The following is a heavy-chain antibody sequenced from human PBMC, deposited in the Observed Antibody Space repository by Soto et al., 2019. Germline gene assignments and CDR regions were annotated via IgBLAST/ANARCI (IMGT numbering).Heavy chain of an antibody. J-gene: IGHJ5*02. CDR2: INPNSGGT. CDR1: GYTFTGYY. D-gene: IGHD3-3*01. Sequence: ASVKVSCKAPGYTFTGYYMHWVRQAPGQGLEWMGWINPNSGGTNYAQKFQGWVTMTRDTSISTAYMELSRLRSDDTAVYYCARTYYDFWSGYYSWFDPWGQGTLVTVSS. V-gene: IGHV1-2*04. CDR3: ARTYYDFWSGYYSWFDP.